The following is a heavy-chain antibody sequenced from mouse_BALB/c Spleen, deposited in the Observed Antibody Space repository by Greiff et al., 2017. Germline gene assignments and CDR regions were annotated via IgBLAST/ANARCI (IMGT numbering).Heavy chain of an antibody. J-gene: IGHJ2*01. CDR2: ISTYYGDA. Sequence: VQLQQSGAELVRPGVSVKISCKGSGYTFTDYAMHWVKQSHAKSLEWIGVISTYYGDASYNQKFKGKATMTVDKSSSTAYMELARLTSEDSAIYYCARNYGSSGGFDYWGQGTTLTVSS. CDR1: GYTFTDYA. D-gene: IGHD1-1*01. CDR3: ARNYGSSGGFDY. V-gene: IGHV1S137*01.